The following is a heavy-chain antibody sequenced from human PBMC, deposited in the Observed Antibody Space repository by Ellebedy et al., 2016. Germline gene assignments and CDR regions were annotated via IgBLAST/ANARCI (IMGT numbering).Heavy chain of an antibody. CDR1: GFIVSTSY. CDR3: AVTRGTDGWYFPY. Sequence: GGSLRLSCAASGFIVSTSYMSWVRLAPGRGLEWVSALHRDGTTLYADAVRDRFIISRDNSKNTLYLQMNSLRAEDTAVYFCAVTRGTDGWYFPYWGQGTLVSVSS. J-gene: IGHJ4*02. CDR2: LHRDGTT. D-gene: IGHD6-19*01. V-gene: IGHV3-53*01.